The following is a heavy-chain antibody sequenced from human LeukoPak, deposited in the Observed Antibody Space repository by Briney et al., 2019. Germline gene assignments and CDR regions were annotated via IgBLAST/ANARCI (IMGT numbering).Heavy chain of an antibody. CDR2: IYSGGST. J-gene: IGHJ4*02. CDR3: ARDHSYYDSSGYYPDY. CDR1: GFTVSTNY. D-gene: IGHD3-22*01. Sequence: GGSLRLSCAASGFTVSTNYMSWVRQAPGKGLEWVSVIYSGGSTYYADSVKGRFTISRDNAKNSLYLQMNSLRAEDTAVHYCARDHSYYDSSGYYPDYWGQGTLVTVSS. V-gene: IGHV3-66*01.